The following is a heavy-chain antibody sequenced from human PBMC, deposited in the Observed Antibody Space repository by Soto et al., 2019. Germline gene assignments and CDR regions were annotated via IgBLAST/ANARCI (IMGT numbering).Heavy chain of an antibody. V-gene: IGHV1-2*04. CDR3: AREDYDFWSGYSPGMDV. D-gene: IGHD3-3*01. Sequence: ASVKVSCKASGHTFTGYYMHWVRQAPGQGLEWMGWINPNSGGTNYAQKFQGWVTMTRDTSISTAYMELSRLRSDDTAVYYCAREDYDFWSGYSPGMDVWGQGTTVTVSS. CDR2: INPNSGGT. J-gene: IGHJ6*02. CDR1: GHTFTGYY.